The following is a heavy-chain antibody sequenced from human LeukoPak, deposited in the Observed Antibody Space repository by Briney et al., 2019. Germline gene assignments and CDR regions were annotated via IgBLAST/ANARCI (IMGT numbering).Heavy chain of an antibody. CDR3: ASHQNYYYYMDV. Sequence: PGGSLRLSCAASGFTFSGSGMHWVRQAPGKGLEWVSFISGSTSYIYYADSVKGRFTISRDNAKNSLYLQMNSLRAEDTAVYFCASHQNYYYYMDVWGKGTTVTVSS. CDR1: GFTFSGSG. CDR2: ISGSTSYI. J-gene: IGHJ6*03. V-gene: IGHV3-21*01. D-gene: IGHD2-2*01.